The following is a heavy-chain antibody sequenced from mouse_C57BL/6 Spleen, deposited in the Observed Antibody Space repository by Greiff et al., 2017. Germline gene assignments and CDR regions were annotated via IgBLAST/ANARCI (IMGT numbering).Heavy chain of an antibody. CDR3: TTEDYGNSAWFAY. V-gene: IGHV14-4*01. CDR1: GFNIKDDY. D-gene: IGHD2-1*01. Sequence: VQLKESGAELVRPGASVKLSCTASGFNIKDDYMHWVKQRPEQGLAWIGWIDPENGDTEYASKFQGKATITADTSSNTAYLQLSSLTSEDTAVYYCTTEDYGNSAWFAYWGQGTLVTVSA. J-gene: IGHJ3*01. CDR2: IDPENGDT.